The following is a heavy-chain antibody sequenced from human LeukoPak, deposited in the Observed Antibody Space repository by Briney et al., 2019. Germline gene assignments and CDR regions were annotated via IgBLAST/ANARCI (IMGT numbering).Heavy chain of an antibody. J-gene: IGHJ6*03. CDR3: ARVTGRYLGAYYYMDV. CDR2: ISAYNGNT. CDR1: GYTFTSYG. V-gene: IGHV1-18*01. Sequence: RASVKVSCKASGYTFTSYGISWVRQAPGQGLEWMGWISAYNGNTNYAQKLQGRVTMTTDTSTSTAYMELRSLRSDDTAVYYCARVTGRYLGAYYYMDVWGKGTTVTVSS. D-gene: IGHD1-26*01.